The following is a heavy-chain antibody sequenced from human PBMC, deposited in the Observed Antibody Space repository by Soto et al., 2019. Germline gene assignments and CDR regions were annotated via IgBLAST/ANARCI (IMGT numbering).Heavy chain of an antibody. D-gene: IGHD2-2*01. CDR3: ARRCIVYSPSTSCQTIDY. Sequence: QVQLVQSGAEVKKPGASVKVSCKASGYTFTSYDINWVRQATGQGLEWMGWMNPNSGNTGYAQKFQGRVTMTRNTSISTAYMELSSLRSEDTAVYYCARRCIVYSPSTSCQTIDYWGQGTLVTVSS. CDR1: GYTFTSYD. CDR2: MNPNSGNT. V-gene: IGHV1-8*01. J-gene: IGHJ4*02.